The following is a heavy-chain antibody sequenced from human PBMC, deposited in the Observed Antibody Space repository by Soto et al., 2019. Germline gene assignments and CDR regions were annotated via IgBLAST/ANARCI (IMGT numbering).Heavy chain of an antibody. CDR3: ARGEVYYYYGMDV. D-gene: IGHD2-21*01. CDR1: GFTVSSNY. V-gene: IGHV3-53*01. J-gene: IGHJ6*02. Sequence: GGSLRLSCAASGFTVSSNYMSWVRQAPGKGLEWVSVIYSGGSTYYADSVKGRFTISRDNSKNTLYLQMNSLRAEDTAVYYCARGEVYYYYGMDVWGQGTTVTVSS. CDR2: IYSGGST.